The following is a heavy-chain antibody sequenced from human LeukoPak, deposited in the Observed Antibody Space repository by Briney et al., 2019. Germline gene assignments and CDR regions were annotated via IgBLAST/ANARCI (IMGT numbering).Heavy chain of an antibody. CDR3: ANHRSAFEF. J-gene: IGHJ5*01. CDR1: GLPFSTYG. V-gene: IGHV3-23*01. Sequence: GGSLRLSCAASGLPFSTYGMSWVRQSPGKGLEWVSAISGSATGHITNYADSVKGRFTISRDNDKNTLYLQMNSLRVEDTAVYYCANHRSAFEFWGHGTLVTASS. CDR2: ISGSATGHIT.